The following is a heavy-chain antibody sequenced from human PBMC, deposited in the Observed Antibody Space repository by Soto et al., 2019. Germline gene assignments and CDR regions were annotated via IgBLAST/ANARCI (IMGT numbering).Heavy chain of an antibody. Sequence: GGSLRLSCAASGFTFSSYGMHWVRQAPGKGLEWVAVIWYDGSNKYYADSVKGRFTISRDNSKNTLYLQMNSLRAEDTAVYYCARDIGSAAGILGGFDYWGQGTLVTVSS. V-gene: IGHV3-33*01. CDR3: ARDIGSAAGILGGFDY. CDR1: GFTFSSYG. D-gene: IGHD6-13*01. J-gene: IGHJ4*02. CDR2: IWYDGSNK.